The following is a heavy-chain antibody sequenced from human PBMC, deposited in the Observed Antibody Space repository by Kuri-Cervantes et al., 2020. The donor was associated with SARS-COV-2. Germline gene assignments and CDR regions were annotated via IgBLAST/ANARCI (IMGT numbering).Heavy chain of an antibody. D-gene: IGHD3-3*01. Sequence: ASVKVSCKASGYTFTSYGISWVRQAPGQGLEWMGWISAYNGNTNYAQKLQGRVTMTTDTSTSTAYMELRSLRSEDTAVYYCARDKDFWSGPGVNWFDPWGQGTLVTVSS. J-gene: IGHJ5*02. CDR2: ISAYNGNT. V-gene: IGHV1-18*01. CDR1: GYTFTSYG. CDR3: ARDKDFWSGPGVNWFDP.